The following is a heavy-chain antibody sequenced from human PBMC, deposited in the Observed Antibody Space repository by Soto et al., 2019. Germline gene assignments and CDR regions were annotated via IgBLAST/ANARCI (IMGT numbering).Heavy chain of an antibody. D-gene: IGHD6-6*01. J-gene: IGHJ5*02. V-gene: IGHV4-39*02. CDR2: IYYTGST. CDR1: GGSINNNNFH. Sequence: QLQLRESGPGLVKPSETLSLTCTVSGGSINNNNFHWGWIRQPPGKGLEWIGGIYYTGSTYYNPSLKSRVTISVETSKNHFSLQVTSVTAADTAVYYCATYSTSSGWFDPWGQGTLVTISS. CDR3: ATYSTSSGWFDP.